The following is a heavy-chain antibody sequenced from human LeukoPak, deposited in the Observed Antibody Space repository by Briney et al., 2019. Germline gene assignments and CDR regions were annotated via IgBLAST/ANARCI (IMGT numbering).Heavy chain of an antibody. J-gene: IGHJ4*02. D-gene: IGHD3-22*01. Sequence: GGSLRLSCAASGFTFSSYGMHWVRQAPGKGLEWVALIWYDGGNKYFAASVKGRFTISRDNSQNTLYLRMNSLRAEDTAVYYCAREYYYDISGYFLDYWGQGTLVTVSS. V-gene: IGHV3-33*01. CDR1: GFTFSSYG. CDR2: IWYDGGNK. CDR3: AREYYYDISGYFLDY.